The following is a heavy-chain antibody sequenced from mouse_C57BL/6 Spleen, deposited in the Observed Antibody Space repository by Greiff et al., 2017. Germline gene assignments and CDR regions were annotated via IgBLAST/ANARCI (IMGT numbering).Heavy chain of an antibody. D-gene: IGHD1-1*01. J-gene: IGHJ2*01. V-gene: IGHV1-53*01. CDR1: GYTFTSYW. Sequence: QVHVKQPGTELVKPGASVKLSCKASGYTFTSYWMHWVKQRPGQGLEWIGNINPSNGGTNYNEKFKSKATLTVDKSSSTAYMQLSSLTSEDSAVYYCARGFFITTVGDYWGQGTTITVSS. CDR3: ARGFFITTVGDY. CDR2: INPSNGGT.